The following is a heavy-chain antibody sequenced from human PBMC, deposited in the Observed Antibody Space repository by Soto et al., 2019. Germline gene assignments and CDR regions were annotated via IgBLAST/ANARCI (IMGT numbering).Heavy chain of an antibody. CDR3: ARDGSSSYLFDY. Sequence: GGSVKVSCAASGVSFSDKYMSWIRQAPGKGLEWVSYISSSGSYTNYADSVKGRFTISRDNAKNSLYLQMNSLRAEDTAVYYCARDGSSSYLFDYWGQGTLVTVSS. D-gene: IGHD6-6*01. J-gene: IGHJ4*02. CDR1: GVSFSDKY. V-gene: IGHV3-11*06. CDR2: ISSSGSYT.